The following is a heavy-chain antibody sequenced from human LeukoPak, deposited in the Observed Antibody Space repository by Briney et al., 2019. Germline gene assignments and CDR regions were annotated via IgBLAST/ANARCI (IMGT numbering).Heavy chain of an antibody. J-gene: IGHJ4*02. V-gene: IGHV3-11*01. CDR3: ASSPAEIVGATSRTYFYY. Sequence: GGSLRLSCAASGFTFSDYYMSWIRQAPGKGLEWVSYISSSGSTIYYADSVKGRFTISRDNAKNSLYLQMNSLRAEDTAVFYCASSPAEIVGATSRTYFYYWGQGTLVTVSS. CDR2: ISSSGSTI. CDR1: GFTFSDYY. D-gene: IGHD1-26*01.